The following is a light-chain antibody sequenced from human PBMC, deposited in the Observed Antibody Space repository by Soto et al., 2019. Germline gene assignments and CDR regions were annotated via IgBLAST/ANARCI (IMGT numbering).Light chain of an antibody. J-gene: IGLJ2*01. CDR1: SSDVGAYNY. Sequence: QSVLTQPASVSGSPGQSITISCAGTSSDVGAYNYVSWYQQHPGKAPKLMIHGVSNRPSGVSNRFSGSKSGNTASLTISGLQAEDEADYYCSSHTSSTLVVFGGGTKLTVL. CDR3: SSHTSSTLVV. CDR2: GVS. V-gene: IGLV2-14*03.